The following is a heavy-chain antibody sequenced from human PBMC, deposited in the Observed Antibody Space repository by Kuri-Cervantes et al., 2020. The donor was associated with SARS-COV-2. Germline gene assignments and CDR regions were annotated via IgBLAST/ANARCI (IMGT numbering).Heavy chain of an antibody. V-gene: IGHV4-39*07. Sequence: GSLRLSYTVSGGSISSSSYYWGWIRQPPGKGLEWIGSIYYSGSTYYNPSLKSRVTISVDTSKNQFSLKLSSVTAADTAVYYCARAGGGNSDYFDYWGQGTLVTVSS. D-gene: IGHD4-23*01. CDR2: IYYSGST. CDR3: ARAGGGNSDYFDY. CDR1: GGSISSSSYY. J-gene: IGHJ4*02.